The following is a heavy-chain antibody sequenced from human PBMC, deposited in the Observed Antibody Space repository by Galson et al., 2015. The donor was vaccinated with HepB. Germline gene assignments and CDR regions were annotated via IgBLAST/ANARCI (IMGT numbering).Heavy chain of an antibody. J-gene: IGHJ4*02. V-gene: IGHV5-51*01. CDR3: ARHDGDHGDDS. CDR1: GYTFVNYW. CDR2: IYPADSHT. Sequence: QSGAEVKKPGESLKMSCKASGYTFVNYWIAWVRQMPGKSLEWMGIIYPADSHTVYSPSFQGQVTISVDKSANTAYLQWDSLKTSDSAVYFCARHDGDHGDDSWGQGTLVTVSS. D-gene: IGHD4-17*01.